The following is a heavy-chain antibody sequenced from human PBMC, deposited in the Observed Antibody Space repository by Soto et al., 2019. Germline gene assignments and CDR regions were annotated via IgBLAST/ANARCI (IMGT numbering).Heavy chain of an antibody. CDR2: IWYDGSNK. CDR1: GFTFSSYG. CDR3: ARVGSRANFCGMDV. D-gene: IGHD1-26*01. Sequence: PGGSLRLSCAASGFTFSSYGMHWVRQAPGKGLEWVAVIWYDGSNKYYADSVKGRFTISRDNSKNTLYLQMNSLRAEGTAVYYCARVGSRANFCGMDVWGQGTTVTVSS. J-gene: IGHJ6*02. V-gene: IGHV3-33*01.